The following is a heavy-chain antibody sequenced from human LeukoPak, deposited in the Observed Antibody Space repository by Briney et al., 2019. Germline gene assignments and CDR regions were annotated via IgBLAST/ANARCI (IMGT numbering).Heavy chain of an antibody. J-gene: IGHJ4*02. D-gene: IGHD2-2*01. CDR2: VTGSSSNT. V-gene: IGHV3-23*01. Sequence: PGGSLRLSCAASGFNFSNYAMTWVRQAPGKGLEWVSAVTGSSSNTYYADSVKGRFTISRDNSKNMLYLEMNSLRVEDTARYYCAKDRSSTTSCSNYWGRGTLVTVSS. CDR3: AKDRSSTTSCSNY. CDR1: GFNFSNYA.